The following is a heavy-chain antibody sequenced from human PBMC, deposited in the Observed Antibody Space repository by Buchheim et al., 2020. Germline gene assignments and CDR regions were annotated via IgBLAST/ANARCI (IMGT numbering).Heavy chain of an antibody. CDR3: AKDTHLSLSTIFGVVILDGMDV. V-gene: IGHV3-30*18. CDR2: ISYDGSNK. J-gene: IGHJ6*02. D-gene: IGHD3-3*01. Sequence: QVQLVESGGGVVQPGRSLRLSCAASGFTFNSYGMHWVRQAPGKGLEWVAVISYDGSNKYYADSVKGRLTISRDNSKNTLYLQMKSLRAEDTAVYYCAKDTHLSLSTIFGVVILDGMDVWGQGTT. CDR1: GFTFNSYG.